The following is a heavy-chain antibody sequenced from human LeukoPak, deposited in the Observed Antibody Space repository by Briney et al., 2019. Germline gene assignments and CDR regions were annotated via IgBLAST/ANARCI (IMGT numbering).Heavy chain of an antibody. CDR2: ISYDGSNK. CDR3: AKDAGASSWYRADY. D-gene: IGHD6-13*01. J-gene: IGHJ4*02. CDR1: GFTFGDYG. Sequence: GGSLRLSCAASGFTFGDYGMHWVRQAPGKGLEWVAVISYDGSNKYYADFVKGRLTISRDNSKNTLYLQMNNLRAEDTAVYYCAKDAGASSWYRADYWGQGTLVTVSS. V-gene: IGHV3-30*18.